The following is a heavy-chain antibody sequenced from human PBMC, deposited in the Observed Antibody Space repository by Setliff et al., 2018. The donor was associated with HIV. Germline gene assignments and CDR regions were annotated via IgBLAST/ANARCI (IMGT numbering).Heavy chain of an antibody. CDR1: GGTFSSYA. CDR3: ARDGGPGSAWGDYSYYYTMDV. D-gene: IGHD6-19*01. V-gene: IGHV1-69*10. CDR2: IIPILGIG. J-gene: IGHJ6*03. Sequence: SVKVSCKASGGTFSSYAISWVRQAPGQGLEWMGGIIPILGIGNDEQAQKFKGRVTFTADKSTSTVYMELSSLRSEDTALYYCARDGGPGSAWGDYSYYYTMDVWGKGTTVTVSS.